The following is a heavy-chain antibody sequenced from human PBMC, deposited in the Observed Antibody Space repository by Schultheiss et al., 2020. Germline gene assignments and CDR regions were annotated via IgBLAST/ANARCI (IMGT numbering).Heavy chain of an antibody. J-gene: IGHJ4*02. CDR1: GGSISSYY. V-gene: IGHV4-4*08. CDR2: IYTSGST. CDR3: ARHYCSTSTCYFDY. D-gene: IGHD2-2*01. Sequence: SETLSLTCTVSGGSISSYYWGWIRQPPGKGLEWIGRIYTSGSTNYNPSLKSRVTISVDASKNQFSLKVSSVTAADTAVYYCARHYCSTSTCYFDYWGQGTLVTVSA.